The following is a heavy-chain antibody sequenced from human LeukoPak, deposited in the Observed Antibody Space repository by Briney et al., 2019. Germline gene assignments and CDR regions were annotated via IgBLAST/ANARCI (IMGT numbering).Heavy chain of an antibody. CDR1: GGSISSGGYY. V-gene: IGHV4-30-2*01. Sequence: SETLSLTCTVSGGSISSGGYYWSWIRQPPGKGLEWIGYIYHSGSTYYNPSLKSRVTISVDRSKNQFSLKLSSVTAADTAVYYCARGGSDYSNAFDIWGQGTMVTVSS. CDR3: ARGGSDYSNAFDI. J-gene: IGHJ3*02. D-gene: IGHD4-11*01. CDR2: IYHSGST.